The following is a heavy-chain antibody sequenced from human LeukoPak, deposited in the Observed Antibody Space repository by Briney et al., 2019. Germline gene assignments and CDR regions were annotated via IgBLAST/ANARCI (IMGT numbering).Heavy chain of an antibody. CDR1: GFTVSSNY. D-gene: IGHD5-12*01. CDR2: VYSGGST. V-gene: IGHV3-66*01. CDR3: ARGFGYSNNYYFDY. J-gene: IGHJ4*02. Sequence: PGGSLRLSCAASGFTVSSNYMSWVRQAPGKGLEWVSVVYSGGSTYSADSVKGRFTISRDNSKNTLFLQMNSLRAEDTAVYYCARGFGYSNNYYFDYWGQGTLVTVSS.